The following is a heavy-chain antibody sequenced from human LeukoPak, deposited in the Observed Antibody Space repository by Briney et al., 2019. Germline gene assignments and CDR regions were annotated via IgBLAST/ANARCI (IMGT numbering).Heavy chain of an antibody. CDR2: IYYRGST. Sequence: PSETLSLTCTVSGGSISSYYWSWIRQPPGKGLEWIGYIYYRGSTNYNPSLKSRVTISVDTSKNQFSLKLSSVTAADTAVYYCASGYGSGSYGIDYWGQGTLVTVSS. CDR1: GGSISSYY. J-gene: IGHJ4*02. CDR3: ASGYGSGSYGIDY. D-gene: IGHD3-10*01. V-gene: IGHV4-59*01.